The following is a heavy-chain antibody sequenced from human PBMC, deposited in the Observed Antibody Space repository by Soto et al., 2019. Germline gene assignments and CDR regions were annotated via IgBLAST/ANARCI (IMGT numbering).Heavy chain of an antibody. J-gene: IGHJ6*02. D-gene: IGHD3-22*01. CDR3: ARDYDSSGYSIYYYYYGMDV. Sequence: GASVKVSCKASGYTFTSYGISWVRQAPGQGLEWMGWISAYNGNTNYAQKLQGRVTMTTDTSTSTAYMELRSLRSDDTAVYYCARDYDSSGYSIYYYYYGMDVWGQGTTVTVSS. CDR1: GYTFTSYG. V-gene: IGHV1-18*01. CDR2: ISAYNGNT.